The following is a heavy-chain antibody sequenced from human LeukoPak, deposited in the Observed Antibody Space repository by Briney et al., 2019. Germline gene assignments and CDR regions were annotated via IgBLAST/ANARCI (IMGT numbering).Heavy chain of an antibody. V-gene: IGHV4-34*01. CDR1: GGSFSGYY. CDR3: ARYYGSGSYYLDY. CDR2: INHSGST. D-gene: IGHD3-10*01. Sequence: SETLSLTCAVCGGSFSGYYWSWIRQPPGKGLEWIGEINHSGSTNYNPSLKGRVTISVDTSKNQFSLKLSSVTAADTAVYYCARYYGSGSYYLDYWGQGTLVTVSS. J-gene: IGHJ4*02.